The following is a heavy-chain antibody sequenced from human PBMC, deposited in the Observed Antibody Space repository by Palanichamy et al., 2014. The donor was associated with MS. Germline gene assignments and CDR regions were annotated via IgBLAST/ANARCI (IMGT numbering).Heavy chain of an antibody. Sequence: AEYMGVRVTMTRDTSTSTVYMELSSLRSEDTAVYYCARASGRYCSSTSCSFDYWGQGTLVTVSS. V-gene: IGHV1-46*04. J-gene: IGHJ4*02. CDR3: ARASGRYCSSTSCSFDY. D-gene: IGHD2-2*01.